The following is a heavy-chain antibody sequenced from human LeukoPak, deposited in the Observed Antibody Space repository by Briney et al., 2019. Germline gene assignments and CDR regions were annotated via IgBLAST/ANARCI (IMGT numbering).Heavy chain of an antibody. V-gene: IGHV3-23*01. CDR1: GFTFSSYA. CDR2: ISGSGGST. D-gene: IGHD2/OR15-2a*01. CDR3: ARATTTFYYYYYGLDV. J-gene: IGHJ6*02. Sequence: PGGSLRLSCAASGFTFSSYAMSWVRQAPGKGLEWVSAISGSGGSTYYADSVKGRFTISRDNAKNSLYLQMNSLRAGDTAVYYCARATTTFYYYYYGLDVWGQGTTVTVSS.